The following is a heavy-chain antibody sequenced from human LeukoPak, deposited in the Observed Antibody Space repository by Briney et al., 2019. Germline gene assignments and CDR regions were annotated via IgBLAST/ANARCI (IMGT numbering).Heavy chain of an antibody. J-gene: IGHJ4*02. V-gene: IGHV4-61*01. CDR2: IYYSGST. CDR1: GGSISSSSYY. D-gene: IGHD3-22*01. CDR3: ARDGYYDSSGYYQIDY. Sequence: SETLSLTCTVSGGSISSSSYYWSWIRQPPGKGLEWIGYIYYSGSTNYNPSLKSRVTISVDTSKNQFSLKLSSVTAADTAVYYCARDGYYDSSGYYQIDYWGQGTLVTVSS.